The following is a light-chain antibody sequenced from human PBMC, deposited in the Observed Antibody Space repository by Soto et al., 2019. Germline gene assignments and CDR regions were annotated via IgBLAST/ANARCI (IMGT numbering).Light chain of an antibody. CDR3: QQLNSYPQVT. Sequence: IQLTQSPSSLSASVGDRVTITCRASQGISSYLAWYQQKPGKAPKLLIYAASTLQSGVPSRFRGSGSGTDFTHTISSLPPEDFATYSCQQLNSYPQVTFGPGTKVDIK. V-gene: IGKV1-9*01. CDR2: AAS. J-gene: IGKJ3*01. CDR1: QGISSY.